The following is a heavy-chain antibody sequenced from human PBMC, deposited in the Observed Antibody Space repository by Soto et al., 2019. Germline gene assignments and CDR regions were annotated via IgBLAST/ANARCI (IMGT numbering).Heavy chain of an antibody. J-gene: IGHJ3*02. D-gene: IGHD6-13*01. CDR2: MSPNSGNT. V-gene: IGHV1-8*02. CDR1: GYSFTTFD. Sequence: ASVKVSCEASGYSFTTFDINWVRQATGQGLEWMGWMSPNSGNTGYAQKFQGRVTMTRDTSISTAYMELSSLRSEDTAVYYCARDPGSWYLASHAFDIWGQGTMVTVSS. CDR3: ARDPGSWYLASHAFDI.